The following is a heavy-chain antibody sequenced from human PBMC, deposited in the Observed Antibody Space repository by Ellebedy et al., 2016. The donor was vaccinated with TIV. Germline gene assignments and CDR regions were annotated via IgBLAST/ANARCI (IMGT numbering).Heavy chain of an antibody. Sequence: MPSETLSLTCTVSGYSISSGYYWGWIRQPPGKGLEWFGSIYRSGSTYYNPSLKSRVTISVDTSKNQFSLNLSAVTAADTAVYYCARGQLVVGYWGQGTLVTVSS. CDR1: GYSISSGYY. CDR2: IYRSGST. V-gene: IGHV4-38-2*02. CDR3: ARGQLVVGY. J-gene: IGHJ4*02. D-gene: IGHD6-13*01.